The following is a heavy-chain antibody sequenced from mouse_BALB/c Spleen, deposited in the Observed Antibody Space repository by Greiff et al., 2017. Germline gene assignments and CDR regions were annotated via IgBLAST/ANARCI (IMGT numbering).Heavy chain of an antibody. CDR1: GFNIKDYY. D-gene: IGHD1-1*01. CDR2: IAPENGDT. V-gene: IGHV14-4*02. Sequence: VQLQQSGAELVRSGASVKLSCTASGFNIKDYYMHWVKQRPEQGLEWIGWIAPENGDTEYAPKFQGNATMTADTSSNTAYLQLSSLTSEDTAVYYCTALVLDYWGQGTTLTVSS. J-gene: IGHJ2*01. CDR3: TALVLDY.